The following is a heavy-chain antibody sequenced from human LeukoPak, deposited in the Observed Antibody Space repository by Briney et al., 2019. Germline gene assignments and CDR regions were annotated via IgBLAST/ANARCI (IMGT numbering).Heavy chain of an antibody. CDR1: GGSFSGYY. Sequence: PSETLSLTCAVYGGSFSGYYWSWIRQPPGKGLEWIGEINHSGSTNYNPSLKSRVTISVDTSKNQFSLKLSSVTAADTAVYYCARHRRIMITFGGVIGPDAFDIWGQGTMVTVSS. D-gene: IGHD3-16*02. CDR3: ARHRRIMITFGGVIGPDAFDI. J-gene: IGHJ3*02. V-gene: IGHV4-34*01. CDR2: INHSGST.